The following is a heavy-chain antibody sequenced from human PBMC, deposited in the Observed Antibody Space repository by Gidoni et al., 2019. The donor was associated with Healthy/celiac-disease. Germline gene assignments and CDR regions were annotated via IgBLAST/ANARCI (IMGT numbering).Heavy chain of an antibody. D-gene: IGHD2-2*02. Sequence: EVQLVQSGAEVKKPGATVKISCKVSGSTLTDYYMHWGQQAPGKGLEWMGLVDPEDGETIYAEKFQGRVTITADTSTDTAYMELSSLRSEDTAVYYCATEFRGVVVPAAIMSWFDPWGQGTLVTVSS. J-gene: IGHJ5*02. V-gene: IGHV1-69-2*01. CDR3: ATEFRGVVVPAAIMSWFDP. CDR1: GSTLTDYY. CDR2: VDPEDGET.